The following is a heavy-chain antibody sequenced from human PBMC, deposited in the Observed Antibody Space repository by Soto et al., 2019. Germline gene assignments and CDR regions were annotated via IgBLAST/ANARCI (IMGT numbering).Heavy chain of an antibody. Sequence: ASVKVSCKASGYTFTSYGISWVRQAPGQGLDWMGWISVYNGNTNYARKLQGRVTMTTDTSTSTAYMELRSLRSDDTAVYYCARVVAGTLDYWGQGTLVTVSS. V-gene: IGHV1-18*01. CDR3: ARVVAGTLDY. CDR1: GYTFTSYG. CDR2: ISVYNGNT. J-gene: IGHJ4*02. D-gene: IGHD6-19*01.